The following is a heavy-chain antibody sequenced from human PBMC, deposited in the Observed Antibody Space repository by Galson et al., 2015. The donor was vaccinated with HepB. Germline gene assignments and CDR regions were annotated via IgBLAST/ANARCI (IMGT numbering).Heavy chain of an antibody. V-gene: IGHV1-46*04. CDR1: GHVLSSYY. CDR3: ATGTAVAGSASDH. Sequence: SVKVSCKASGHVLSSYYMHWVRQAPGQGLEWMGTINPSGGSTSYAQRLQGRVTMTRDTSTSTVYMELRSLRYEDTAVYYCATGTAVAGSASDHWGQGTLVTVSS. CDR2: INPSGGST. D-gene: IGHD6-19*01. J-gene: IGHJ5*02.